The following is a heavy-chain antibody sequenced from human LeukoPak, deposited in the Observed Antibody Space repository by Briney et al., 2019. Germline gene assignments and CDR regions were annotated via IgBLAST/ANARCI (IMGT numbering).Heavy chain of an antibody. D-gene: IGHD5-12*01. V-gene: IGHV3-11*06. CDR2: ITSSGSYT. CDR3: ARYPVCNYDSGFDY. Sequence: GGSLRLSCAASGFTFTDYYMTWIRQAPGKGLEWVSYITSSGSYTNYADSVKGRFTISRDNANNSLYLQMNSLRAEDTAVYYCARYPVCNYDSGFDYWGQGSLVIVSS. CDR1: GFTFTDYY. J-gene: IGHJ4*02.